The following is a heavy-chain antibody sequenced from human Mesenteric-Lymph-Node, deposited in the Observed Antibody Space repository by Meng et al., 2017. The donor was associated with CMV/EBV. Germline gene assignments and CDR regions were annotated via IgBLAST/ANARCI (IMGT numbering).Heavy chain of an antibody. CDR3: ARSGSWGYYYYGMDV. CDR1: GFTFSSYE. CDR2: ISSSGSTI. J-gene: IGHJ6*02. V-gene: IGHV3-48*03. D-gene: IGHD6-13*01. Sequence: GGSLRLSCAASGFTFSSYEMNWVRQAPGKGLEWVSYISSSGSTIYYADSVKGRFTISRDNAKNSLYLQMNSLRAEDTAVYYCARSGSWGYYYYGMDVWGQGTTVTVSS.